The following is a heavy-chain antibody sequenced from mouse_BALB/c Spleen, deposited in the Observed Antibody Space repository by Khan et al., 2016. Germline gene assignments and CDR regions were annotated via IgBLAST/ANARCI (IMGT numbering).Heavy chain of an antibody. CDR2: IYPSDIYT. CDR3: TRGDSTSIRGCAY. CDR1: GYTFTSYW. V-gene: IGHV1-69*02. J-gene: IGHJ3*01. Sequence: QVQLQQPGAELVRPGASVKLSCKASGYTFTSYWINWMKQRPRQGLEWIGNIYPSDIYTNYNQKFKDKATWTVDKSYSTAYMQLSSPTSEDYAIYVCTRGDSTSIRGCAYWGQGTLVTVSA. D-gene: IGHD2-1*01.